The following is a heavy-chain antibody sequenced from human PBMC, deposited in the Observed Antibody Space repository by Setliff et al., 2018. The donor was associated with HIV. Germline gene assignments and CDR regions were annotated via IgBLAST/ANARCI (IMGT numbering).Heavy chain of an antibody. J-gene: IGHJ4*02. CDR3: ASGDYGDYVGDLES. CDR1: GGSFSKYA. Sequence: WASVKVSCKASGGSFSKYAVSWVRRAPGQGLEWMGGFIPVFGTAKYSQKFQGRVTITTDESTNTAYMELSRLRSEDTAVYFCASGDYGDYVGDLESWGQGTLVTVSS. CDR2: FIPVFGTA. D-gene: IGHD4-17*01. V-gene: IGHV1-69*05.